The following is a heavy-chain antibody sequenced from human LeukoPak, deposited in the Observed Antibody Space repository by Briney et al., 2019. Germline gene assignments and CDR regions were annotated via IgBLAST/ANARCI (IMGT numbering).Heavy chain of an antibody. CDR1: GGSISTYY. D-gene: IGHD6-6*01. J-gene: IGHJ3*01. CDR3: ARGLHTRSSGRRFDVFEL. V-gene: IGHV4-59*01. CDR2: IYYSGST. Sequence: PSETLSLTCSASGGSISTYYWSWIRQPPGKGLEWIGYIYYSGSTNYNPSLKSRATISVDTSKNQFSLKLRSVTAADTAVYYCARGLHTRSSGRRFDVFELWGQGTMVIVSS.